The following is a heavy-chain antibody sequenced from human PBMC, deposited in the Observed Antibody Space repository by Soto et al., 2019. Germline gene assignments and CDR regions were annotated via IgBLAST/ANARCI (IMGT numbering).Heavy chain of an antibody. CDR3: AQMRPLGGEKGFDY. D-gene: IGHD3-10*01. CDR1: GGTFSSYA. J-gene: IGHJ4*02. Sequence: QVQLVQSGAEVKKPGSSVKVSCKASGGTFSSYAISWVRQAPGQGLEWMGGIIPIFGTANYAQKVQGRVTLAAAESTSTAYMELSSLRSEDTAVYYCAQMRPLGGEKGFDYWGQGTLVTVSS. V-gene: IGHV1-69*12. CDR2: IIPIFGTA.